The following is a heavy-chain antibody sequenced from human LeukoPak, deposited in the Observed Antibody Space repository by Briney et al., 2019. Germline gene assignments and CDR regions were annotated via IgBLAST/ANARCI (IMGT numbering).Heavy chain of an antibody. CDR3: ARFAAGGSYYYYMDV. CDR2: IGTSSTTI. V-gene: IGHV3-48*01. Sequence: GRSLRLSCAASGFTFSSYGMNWVRQPPGKGLEWVSNIGTSSTTIYYADSVKGRFTISRDNAKNSLYLQMNSLRADDTAVYYCARFAAGGSYYYYMDVWGKGTTVTVSS. J-gene: IGHJ6*03. D-gene: IGHD6-25*01. CDR1: GFTFSSYG.